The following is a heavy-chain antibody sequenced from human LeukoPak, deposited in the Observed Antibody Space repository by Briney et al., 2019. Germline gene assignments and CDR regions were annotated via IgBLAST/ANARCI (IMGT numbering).Heavy chain of an antibody. D-gene: IGHD2-15*01. CDR3: AKQLGYCSDGSCYFPY. V-gene: IGHV3-23*01. CDR1: GFTFSSYT. J-gene: IGHJ4*02. Sequence: GGSLRLSCAASGFTFSSYTMSWVRQAPGKGLEWVSGVSGSGGSTHYADSVKGRFTISRDNSKNTLYLQMNSLRAEDTAVYYCAKQLGYCSDGSCYFPYWGQGTLVTVSS. CDR2: VSGSGGST.